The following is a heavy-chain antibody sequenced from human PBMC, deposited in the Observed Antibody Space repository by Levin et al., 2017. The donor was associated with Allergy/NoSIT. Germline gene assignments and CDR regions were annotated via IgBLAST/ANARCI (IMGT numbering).Heavy chain of an antibody. D-gene: IGHD3-10*01. Sequence: ASVKVSCKASGVTFNTYSITWVRQAPGQGLEWLGAIIPILDATNYAEKFQGRLTNTADSYNNTAYMELTSLKSEDTALYYCATFTMVRGVLFGFDYWGQGTRLTVSS. V-gene: IGHV1-69*10. J-gene: IGHJ4*02. CDR2: IIPILDAT. CDR3: ATFTMVRGVLFGFDY. CDR1: GVTFNTYS.